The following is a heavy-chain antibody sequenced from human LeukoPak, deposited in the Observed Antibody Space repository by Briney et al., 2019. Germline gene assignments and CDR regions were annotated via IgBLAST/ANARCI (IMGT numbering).Heavy chain of an antibody. CDR3: ARDNFIAAAGTNFDY. J-gene: IGHJ4*02. V-gene: IGHV3-9*01. Sequence: PGRSLRLSCAASGFKFDDYAMHWVRQPPGRGLEWVSGISPNSATIGYADSVKGRFTISRDNAKNSLYLQMNSLRAEDTAVYYCARDNFIAAAGTNFDYWGQGTLVTVSS. CDR1: GFKFDDYA. CDR2: ISPNSATI. D-gene: IGHD6-13*01.